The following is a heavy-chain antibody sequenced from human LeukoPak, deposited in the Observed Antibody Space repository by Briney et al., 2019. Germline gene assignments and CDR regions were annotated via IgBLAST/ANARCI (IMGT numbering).Heavy chain of an antibody. CDR1: GFTFSSYG. V-gene: IGHV3-30*03. CDR2: ISYDGSNK. Sequence: GGSLRLSCAASGFTFSSYGMHWVRQAPGKGLEWVAVISYDGSNKYYADSVKGRFTISRDNSKNTLYLQMNSLRAEDTAVYYCARDLEIVIGESPSGYWGQGTLVTVSS. D-gene: IGHD3-10*01. J-gene: IGHJ4*02. CDR3: ARDLEIVIGESPSGY.